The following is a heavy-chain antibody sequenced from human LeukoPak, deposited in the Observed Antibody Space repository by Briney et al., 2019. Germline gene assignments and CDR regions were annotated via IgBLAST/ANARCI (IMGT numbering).Heavy chain of an antibody. J-gene: IGHJ1*01. D-gene: IGHD2-21*02. Sequence: PGGSLRLSCAASGFTFSTSSMHWVRQTPGKGLDWVALISSDGNNKYYANSVKGRFTISRDNSKNTLSLQMNSLRDDDTAVYYCTRDPRLREFESGGQGTLVTVSS. CDR2: ISSDGNNK. CDR1: GFTFSTSS. V-gene: IGHV3-30-3*01. CDR3: TRDPRLREFES.